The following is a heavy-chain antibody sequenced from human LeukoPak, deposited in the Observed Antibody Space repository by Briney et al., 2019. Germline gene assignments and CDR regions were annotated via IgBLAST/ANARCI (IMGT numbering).Heavy chain of an antibody. CDR2: ISYDGSNK. CDR3: ARSLVVGATYPYH. CDR1: GFTFSSYA. Sequence: GGSLRLTCAASGFTFSSYAMHWVRQAPGKGLEWVAVISYDGSNKYYADSVKGRFTISRDNAKNSLYLQLNSLRAEDTAVYYCARSLVVGATYPYHWGQGTLVTVSS. D-gene: IGHD1-26*01. V-gene: IGHV3-30*04. J-gene: IGHJ5*02.